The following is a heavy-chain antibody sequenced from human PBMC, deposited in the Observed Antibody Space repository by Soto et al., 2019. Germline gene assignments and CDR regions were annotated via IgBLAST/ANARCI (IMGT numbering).Heavy chain of an antibody. J-gene: IGHJ6*02. Sequence: GGSLRLSCAASGFTFSNAWMSWVRQAPGKGLEWVGRIKSKTDGGTTDYAAPVKGRFTTSRDDSKNTLYLQMNSLKTEDTAVYYCTTDSDPHYDFWSGYYYYYGMDVWGQGTTVTVSS. CDR1: GFTFSNAW. CDR2: IKSKTDGGTT. CDR3: TTDSDPHYDFWSGYYYYYGMDV. V-gene: IGHV3-15*01. D-gene: IGHD3-3*01.